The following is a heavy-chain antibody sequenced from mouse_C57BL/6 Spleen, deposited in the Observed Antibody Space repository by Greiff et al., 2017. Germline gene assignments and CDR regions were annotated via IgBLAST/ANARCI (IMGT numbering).Heavy chain of an antibody. Sequence: QVQLKESGPGLVQPSQSLSITCTVSGFSLTSYGVHWVRQSPGKGLEWLGVIWSGGSTDYNAAFISRLSISKDNSKSQVFFKMNSLQADDTAIYYCASSITTVVHYAMDYWGQGTSVTVSS. CDR3: ASSITTVVHYAMDY. D-gene: IGHD1-1*01. V-gene: IGHV2-2*01. J-gene: IGHJ4*01. CDR1: GFSLTSYG. CDR2: IWSGGST.